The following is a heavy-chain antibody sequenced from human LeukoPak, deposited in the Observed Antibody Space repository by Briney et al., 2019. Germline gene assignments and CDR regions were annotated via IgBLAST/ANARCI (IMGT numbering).Heavy chain of an antibody. CDR2: IYYSGST. D-gene: IGHD6-19*01. J-gene: IGHJ4*02. CDR3: ARPPYSSGWYYFDY. V-gene: IGHV4-39*01. CDR1: GGSISSSSYY. Sequence: SEALSLTCTVSGGSISSSSYYWGWIRQPPGKGLEWIGSIYYSGSTYYNPSLKSRVTISVGTSKNQFSLKLSSVTAADTAVYYCARPPYSSGWYYFDYWGQGTLVTVSS.